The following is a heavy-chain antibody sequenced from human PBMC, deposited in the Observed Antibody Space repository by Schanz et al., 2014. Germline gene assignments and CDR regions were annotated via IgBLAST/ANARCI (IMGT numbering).Heavy chain of an antibody. J-gene: IGHJ6*03. V-gene: IGHV3-11*01. CDR1: GFTFSDYY. D-gene: IGHD5-12*01. CDR3: ARVDSGYDSHLYYYYYYMDV. CDR2: ISSSGSTI. Sequence: QVYLVESGGDLVKPGGSLRLSCAASGFTFSDYYMSWIRQAPGKGLEWGSYISSSGSTIYYADSGKGRFTISRDNAKNSQYLQMNSLRAEDTAVYYCARVDSGYDSHLYYYYYYMDVWGKGTTVTVPS.